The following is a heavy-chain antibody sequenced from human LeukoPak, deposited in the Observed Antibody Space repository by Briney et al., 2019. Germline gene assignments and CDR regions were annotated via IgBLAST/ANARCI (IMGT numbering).Heavy chain of an antibody. CDR3: ITQYFDY. V-gene: IGHV3-15*01. J-gene: IGHJ4*02. CDR2: IKTKTDGGTT. D-gene: IGHD4-11*01. CDR1: GFTFSNAW. Sequence: GSLRLSCAASGFTFSNAWMNWVRPAPGKGLEWVGRIKTKTDGGTTDYAAPVKGRFTTSRDDSKNTVFLQMNSLKTEDTAFYYCITQYFDYWGQGTLVTVSS.